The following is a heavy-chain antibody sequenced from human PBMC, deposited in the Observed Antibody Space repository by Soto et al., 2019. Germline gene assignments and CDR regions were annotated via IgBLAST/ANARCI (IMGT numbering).Heavy chain of an antibody. V-gene: IGHV2-5*02. CDR3: AHRRTSSGDWDGGYFDY. D-gene: IGHD2-21*02. CDR1: GFSLSTSGVG. CDR2: IYWDDDK. Sequence: QITLKESGPTRVKPTQTLTLTCTFSGFSLSTSGVGVGWIRQPPGKALERLALIYWDDDKRYSPSLNTRLTITRDTSKKQVVLTMPHMDPVDTATYYCAHRRTSSGDWDGGYFDYWGPGTLVTVSS. J-gene: IGHJ4*02.